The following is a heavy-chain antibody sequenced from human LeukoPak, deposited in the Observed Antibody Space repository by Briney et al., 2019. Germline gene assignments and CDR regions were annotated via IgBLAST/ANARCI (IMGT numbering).Heavy chain of an antibody. J-gene: IGHJ4*02. D-gene: IGHD4-17*01. Sequence: GGSLRLSCTASGFTFADYAMSWFRQAPGKGLEWVSYISSSGSTIYYADSVKGRFTISRDNAKNSLYLQMNSLGAEDTAVYYCARVSSVVTKPSDYWGQGTLVTVSS. V-gene: IGHV3-48*03. CDR1: GFTFADYA. CDR2: ISSSGSTI. CDR3: ARVSSVVTKPSDY.